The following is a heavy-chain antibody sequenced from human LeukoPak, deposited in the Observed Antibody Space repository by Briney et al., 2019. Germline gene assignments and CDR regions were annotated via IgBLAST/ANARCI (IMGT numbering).Heavy chain of an antibody. Sequence: GGSLRLSCAASGFSFGTYAMTWVRQAPGKGLEWVSAITPSGERAFYADSVKGRFTMSRDNSKNTLYLHMNSLRAGDTALYYCAKHKFDSYGYSGGFDDWGQGTLVTVSS. V-gene: IGHV3-23*01. CDR3: AKHKFDSYGYSGGFDD. J-gene: IGHJ4*02. D-gene: IGHD3-22*01. CDR1: GFSFGTYA. CDR2: ITPSGERA.